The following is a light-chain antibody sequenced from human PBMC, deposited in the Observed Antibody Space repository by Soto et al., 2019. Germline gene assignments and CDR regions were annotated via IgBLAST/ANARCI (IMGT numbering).Light chain of an antibody. CDR3: QQYNNWPLT. V-gene: IGKV3-15*01. CDR1: QSVRSH. J-gene: IGKJ4*01. CDR2: GES. Sequence: EIVMTQSPATLSLSPGDRATLSCRASQSVRSHLAWFQQKPGQPPRLLIFGESTGATGVPARFSGSGSGTEFTLIISSLQSEDFEVYFCQQYNNWPLTFGGGTKVDIX.